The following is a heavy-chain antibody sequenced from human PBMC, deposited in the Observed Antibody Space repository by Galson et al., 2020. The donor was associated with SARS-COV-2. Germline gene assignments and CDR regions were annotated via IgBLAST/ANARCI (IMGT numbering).Heavy chain of an antibody. CDR3: ATGPVIAAAGSRGLAP. J-gene: IGHJ5*02. D-gene: IGHD6-13*01. CDR2: FDPEDGET. V-gene: IGHV1-24*01. CDR1: GYTLTELS. Sequence: ASVKVPCKVSGYTLTELSMHWVRQAPGKGLEWMGGFDPEDGETIYAQKFQGRVNMTEDTSTDTAYMELSSLRSEDTAVYYWATGPVIAAAGSRGLAPWGKGARVTVSS.